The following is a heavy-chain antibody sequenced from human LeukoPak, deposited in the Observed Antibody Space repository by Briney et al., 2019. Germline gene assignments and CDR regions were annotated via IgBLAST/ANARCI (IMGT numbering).Heavy chain of an antibody. V-gene: IGHV3-73*01. Sequence: GGSLRLSCAASGFTFSGSAMHWVRQPSGKGLEWVGRIRSKANSYATAYAASVKGRFTISRDDSKNTAYLQMNSLKTEDTAVYYCTRRYDYVWGSYRYVDYWGQGTLVTVS. CDR1: GFTFSGSA. D-gene: IGHD3-16*02. J-gene: IGHJ4*02. CDR2: IRSKANSYAT. CDR3: TRRYDYVWGSYRYVDY.